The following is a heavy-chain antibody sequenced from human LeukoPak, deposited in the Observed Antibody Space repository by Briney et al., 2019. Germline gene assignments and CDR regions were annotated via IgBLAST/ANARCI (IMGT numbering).Heavy chain of an antibody. V-gene: IGHV4-30-2*01. J-gene: IGHJ4*02. CDR2: IYHSGST. D-gene: IGHD6-13*01. CDR1: GGSISSGGYY. Sequence: KPSQTLSLTCTVSGGSISSGGYYWRWIRQPPGKGLEWIGYIYHSGSTYYNPSLKSRVTISVDRSKNQFSLKLSSVTAADTAVYYCARGLIADFDYWGQGTLVTVSS. CDR3: ARGLIADFDY.